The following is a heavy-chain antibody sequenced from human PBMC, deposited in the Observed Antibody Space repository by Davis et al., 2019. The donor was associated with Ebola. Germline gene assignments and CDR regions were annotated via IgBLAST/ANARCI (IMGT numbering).Heavy chain of an antibody. CDR1: GFTFSSYA. Sequence: GSLKISCAASGFTFSSYAMHWVRQAPGKGLEWVAVISYDGSNKYYADSVKGRFTISRDNSKNTLYLQMNSLRAEDTAVYYCAKDHPTTYDFWCGYYDYWGQGTLVTVSS. J-gene: IGHJ4*02. CDR2: ISYDGSNK. V-gene: IGHV3-30-3*01. D-gene: IGHD3-3*01. CDR3: AKDHPTTYDFWCGYYDY.